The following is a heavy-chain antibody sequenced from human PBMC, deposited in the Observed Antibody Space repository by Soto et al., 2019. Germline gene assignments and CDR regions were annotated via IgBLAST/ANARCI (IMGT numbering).Heavy chain of an antibody. V-gene: IGHV4-31*03. Sequence: QVQLQESGPGLVKPSQTLSLTCTVSGGSISSGGYYWSWIRQHPGKGLEWIGCIYDSGSTSYNPSLKSRLTISVDTSKTQLSLQLTSVTVADTAVYYCARTSLAYYDILPGYYSDYWGQGTLVTVSS. CDR1: GGSISSGGYY. CDR2: IYDSGST. D-gene: IGHD3-9*01. CDR3: ARTSLAYYDILPGYYSDY. J-gene: IGHJ4*02.